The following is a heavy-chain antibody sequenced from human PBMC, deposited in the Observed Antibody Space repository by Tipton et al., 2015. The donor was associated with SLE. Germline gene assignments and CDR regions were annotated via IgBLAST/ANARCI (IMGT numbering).Heavy chain of an antibody. CDR2: IYYSGST. CDR3: ARERSSTSLYYMDV. Sequence: TLSLTCTVSGGSISSSSYYWGWIRQPPGKGLEWIGSIYYSGSTYYNPSLKSRVTISVDTSKNQFSLKLSSVTAADTAAYYCARERSSTSLYYMDVWGKGTTVTVSS. V-gene: IGHV4-39*07. CDR1: GGSISSSSYY. D-gene: IGHD2-2*01. J-gene: IGHJ6*03.